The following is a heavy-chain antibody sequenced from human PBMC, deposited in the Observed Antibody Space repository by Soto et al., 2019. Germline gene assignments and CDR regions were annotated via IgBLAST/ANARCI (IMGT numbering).Heavy chain of an antibody. D-gene: IGHD2-2*01. Sequence: RLPPGKGLEWIGEINHSGSTNYNPSLKSRVTISVDTSKNQFSLKLSSVTAADTAVYYCARGYQLLSFYYYYYMDVWGKGTTVT. CDR2: INHSGST. J-gene: IGHJ6*03. V-gene: IGHV4-34*01. CDR3: ARGYQLLSFYYYYYMDV.